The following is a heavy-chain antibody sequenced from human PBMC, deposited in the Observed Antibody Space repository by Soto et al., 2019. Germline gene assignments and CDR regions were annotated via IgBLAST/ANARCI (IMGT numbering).Heavy chain of an antibody. CDR1: GYTITELS. CDR3: ARDLHDAFDI. CDR2: ITPIFGTA. J-gene: IGHJ3*02. V-gene: IGHV1-69*13. Sequence: SVKVSCKVSGYTITELSIHWVRQAPGKGLEWMGGITPIFGTANYAQKFQGSVTITADESTSTAYMELSSLRSEHTAVYSCARDLHDAFDIWGQGTMVTVSS.